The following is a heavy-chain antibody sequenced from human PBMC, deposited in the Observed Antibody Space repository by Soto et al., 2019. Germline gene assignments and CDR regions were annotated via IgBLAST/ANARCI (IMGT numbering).Heavy chain of an antibody. V-gene: IGHV4-59*08. CDR1: GAPISGYY. J-gene: IGHJ4*02. CDR3: ARRNDAYGGGVDN. Sequence: PSETLSLTCTVSGAPISGYYWTWIRQPPERGLEWIGYFYYSGSTNYNPSLKSRVSISADTSKNQLSLRLSSVTAADTAVYYCARRNDAYGGGVDNWGQGTLVTVSS. D-gene: IGHD4-17*01. CDR2: FYYSGST.